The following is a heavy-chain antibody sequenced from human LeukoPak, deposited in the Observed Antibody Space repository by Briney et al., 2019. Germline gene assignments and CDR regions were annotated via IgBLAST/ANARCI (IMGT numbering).Heavy chain of an antibody. V-gene: IGHV4-4*07. D-gene: IGHD3-10*01. CDR3: AREAWSGSYYKGFHYYGMDV. CDR2: IYTSGST. Sequence: PSETLSLTCTVSGGSISSYYWSWIRQPAGKGLEWIGRIYTSGSTNYNPSLKSRVTMSVDTSKNQFSLKLSSVTAADTAVYHCAREAWSGSYYKGFHYYGMDVWGQGTTVTVSS. CDR1: GGSISSYY. J-gene: IGHJ6*02.